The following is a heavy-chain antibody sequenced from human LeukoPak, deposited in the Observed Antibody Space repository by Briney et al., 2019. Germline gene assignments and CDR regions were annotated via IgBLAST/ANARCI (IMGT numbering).Heavy chain of an antibody. J-gene: IGHJ6*04. CDR2: ISYDGSNK. CDR1: GFTFSSYG. CDR3: AEGWGRAGDPRYYYYGMDV. D-gene: IGHD3-16*01. Sequence: GGSLRLSCAASGFTFSSYGMHWVRQAPGKGLEWVSVISYDGSNKYYADSVKGRFTISRDNSKNTLYLQMNSLRAEDTAVYYCAEGWGRAGDPRYYYYGMDVWGKGTTVTVSS. V-gene: IGHV3-30*18.